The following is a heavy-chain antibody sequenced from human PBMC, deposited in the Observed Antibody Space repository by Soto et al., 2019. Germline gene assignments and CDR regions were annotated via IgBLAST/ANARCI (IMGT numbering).Heavy chain of an antibody. CDR3: ARLGADALHPHYYYMDV. Sequence: SETLSLTCTVSGGSISSYYWSWIRQPPGKGLEWIGYIYYSGSTNYNPSLKSRVTISVDTSKNQFSLKLSSVTAADTAVYYCARLGADALHPHYYYMDVWGKGTTVTVSS. D-gene: IGHD3-16*01. V-gene: IGHV4-59*01. J-gene: IGHJ6*03. CDR2: IYYSGST. CDR1: GGSISSYY.